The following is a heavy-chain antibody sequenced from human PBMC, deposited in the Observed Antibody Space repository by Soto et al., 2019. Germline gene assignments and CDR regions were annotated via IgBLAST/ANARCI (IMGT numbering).Heavy chain of an antibody. D-gene: IGHD6-6*01. V-gene: IGHV4-34*01. CDR2: INHRGST. CDR3: ARVLPPAARSSSIAARLYRRFDP. J-gene: IGHJ5*02. CDR1: GASFSAYS. Sequence: QVQLQQWGAGLLKPSETLSLTCAVYGASFSAYSWTWIRQPPGKGLEWIGEINHRGSTNYNLSLKSPVTTSVDTSKDQFSLRLSSVTAAVTAVYYCARVLPPAARSSSIAARLYRRFDPWGQGTLVAVSS.